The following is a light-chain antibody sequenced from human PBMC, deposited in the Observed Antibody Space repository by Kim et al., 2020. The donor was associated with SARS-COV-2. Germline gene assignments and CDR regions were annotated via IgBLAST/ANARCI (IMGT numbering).Light chain of an antibody. Sequence: EIVMTQSPATLSVSPGERATLSCRASQIVSSNLAWYQQKPGQAPRLLIHSASTRATGVPARFSGSGSGTEFTLSITSLQSEDFAVYYCQQCYDYPRTFGQGTQVDIK. CDR1: QIVSSN. J-gene: IGKJ1*01. V-gene: IGKV3-15*01. CDR2: SAS. CDR3: QQCYDYPRT.